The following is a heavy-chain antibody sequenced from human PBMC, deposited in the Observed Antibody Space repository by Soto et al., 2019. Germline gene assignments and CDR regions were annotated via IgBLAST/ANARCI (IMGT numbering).Heavy chain of an antibody. D-gene: IGHD2-21*02. CDR2: IYYSGSA. Sequence: QVQLQESGPGLVKPSQTLSLTCSVSGGSNGSGGYFWSWIRQPPGKGLEWIGYIYYSGSAYYNPSLKSRLTMSVDRSKNHFSMWLISVTAADTAVYYCARGFGGYSSFRYYYHGMDLWGQGTTLAVSS. V-gene: IGHV4-31*03. CDR1: GGSNGSGGYF. CDR3: ARGFGGYSSFRYYYHGMDL. J-gene: IGHJ6*02.